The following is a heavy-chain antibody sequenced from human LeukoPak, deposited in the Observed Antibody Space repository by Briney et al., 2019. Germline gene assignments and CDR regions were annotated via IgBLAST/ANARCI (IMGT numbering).Heavy chain of an antibody. J-gene: IGHJ4*02. CDR3: ARDRDNYYDSSGSFDY. D-gene: IGHD3-22*01. CDR1: GGSISSSSYY. CDR2: IYYSGST. V-gene: IGHV4-39*07. Sequence: SETLSLTCTVSGGSISSSSYYWGWIRQPPGKGLEWIGSIYYSGSTYYNPSLKSRVTISVDTSKNQFSLKLSSVTAADTAVYYCARDRDNYYDSSGSFDYWGQGTLVTVSS.